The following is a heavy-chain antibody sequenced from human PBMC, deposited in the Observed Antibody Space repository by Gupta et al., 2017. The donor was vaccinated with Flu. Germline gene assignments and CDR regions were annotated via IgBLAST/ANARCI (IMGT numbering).Heavy chain of an antibody. CDR2: INMDGNII. J-gene: IGHJ4*02. CDR3: ARNRGYEQFDY. V-gene: IGHV3-7*01. D-gene: IGHD3-10*01. Sequence: WAASGFSFNSYWMNWVRQAPGKGLEWVANINMDGNIINYVDSLRGRFTVSRDNAKNSLYLQMDSLRAEDTAVYFCARNRGYEQFDYWGQGTLVTVSS. CDR1: GFSFNSYW.